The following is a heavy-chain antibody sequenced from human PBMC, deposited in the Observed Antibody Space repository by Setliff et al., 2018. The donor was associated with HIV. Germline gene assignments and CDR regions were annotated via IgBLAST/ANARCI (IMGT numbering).Heavy chain of an antibody. J-gene: IGHJ5*02. D-gene: IGHD4-17*01. CDR3: ARSPRLRGGHNWFDP. CDR2: IYTSGST. CDR1: GGSISSGSYY. V-gene: IGHV4-61*09. Sequence: TLSPTCTVSGGSISSGSYYWSWIRQPAGKGLEWIGHIYTSGSTNYNPSLKRRVTISEDTSKHQLSLKLNSVTAADTAVYYCARSPRLRGGHNWFDPWGQGTLVTVSS.